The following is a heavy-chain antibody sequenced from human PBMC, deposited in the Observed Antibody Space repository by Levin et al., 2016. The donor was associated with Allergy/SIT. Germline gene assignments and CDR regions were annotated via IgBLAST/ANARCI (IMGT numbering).Heavy chain of an antibody. V-gene: IGHV1-2*02. CDR1: GYTFTDYF. Sequence: ASVKVSCKASGYTFTDYFMHWVRQAPGQGLEWMGWINPKSGGTNYAQQYQGRVTMTRDTSISTAYMELSRLTSDDTAVYYCARVVPGILGWFAPWGQGTLVTVSS. D-gene: IGHD2-2*01. CDR2: INPKSGGT. CDR3: ARVVPGILGWFAP. J-gene: IGHJ5*02.